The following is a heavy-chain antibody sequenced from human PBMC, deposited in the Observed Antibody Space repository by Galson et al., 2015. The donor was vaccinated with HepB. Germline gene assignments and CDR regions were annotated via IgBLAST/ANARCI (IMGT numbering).Heavy chain of an antibody. D-gene: IGHD4-11*01. CDR3: ARSTVTTNSDWFDP. CDR2: ISGDNGKT. J-gene: IGHJ5*02. V-gene: IGHV1-18*01. Sequence: SVKVSCKASGCTFSSYSITWVRQAPGQGLEWVGWISGDNGKTKYAQKLQGRVTMTTDTSTSTAYMELRSLRSDDTAVYYCARSTVTTNSDWFDPWVQGTLVAVSS. CDR1: GCTFSSYS.